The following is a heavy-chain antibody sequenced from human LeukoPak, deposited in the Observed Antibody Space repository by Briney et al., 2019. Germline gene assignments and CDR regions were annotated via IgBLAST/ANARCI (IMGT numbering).Heavy chain of an antibody. CDR1: GFTFDDYA. J-gene: IGHJ3*02. V-gene: IGHV3-9*03. CDR2: ISWNSGSI. D-gene: IGHD5-18*01. Sequence: AGGSLRLSCAASGFTFDDYAMHWVRQAPGKGLEWVSGISWNSGSIGYADSVKGRFTISRDNAKNSLYLQMNSLRAEDMALYYCAKGFTVSYGFDDAFDIWGQGTMVTVSS. CDR3: AKGFTVSYGFDDAFDI.